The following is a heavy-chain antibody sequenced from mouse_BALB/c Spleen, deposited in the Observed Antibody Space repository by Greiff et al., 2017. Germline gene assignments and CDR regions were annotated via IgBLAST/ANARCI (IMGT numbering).Heavy chain of an antibody. CDR2: INPNNGGT. CDR3: ARRWDGNFDD. D-gene: IGHD4-1*01. CDR1: GYTFTDYN. V-gene: IGHV1-18*01. J-gene: IGHJ2*01. Sequence: EVQLQQSGPELVKPGASVKISCKASGYTFTDYNMDWVKQSHGKSLEWIGDINPNNGGTIYNQKFKGKATLTVDKSSSTAYMELRSLTSEDTAVYYCARRWDGNFDDWGQGTTLTVSS.